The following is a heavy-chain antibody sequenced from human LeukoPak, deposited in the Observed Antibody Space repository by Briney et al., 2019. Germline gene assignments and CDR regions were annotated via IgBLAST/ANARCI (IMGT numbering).Heavy chain of an antibody. J-gene: IGHJ6*03. V-gene: IGHV4-39*01. CDR3: ARLWDSTGLYFYYYMDV. CDR1: GVSIRGDTYY. CDR2: YHIGNT. D-gene: IGHD6-19*01. Sequence: SETLSLTCTVSGVSIRGDTYYWGWIRQPPGKGLEWIGNYHIGNTYYNPSLKSRVTISEDTSKNQFSLRVYSVTAADTAVYYCARLWDSTGLYFYYYMDVWGEGTTVTVSS.